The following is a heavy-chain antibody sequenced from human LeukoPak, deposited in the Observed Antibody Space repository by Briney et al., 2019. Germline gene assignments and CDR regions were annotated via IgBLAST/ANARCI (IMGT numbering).Heavy chain of an antibody. CDR1: GVSINSGDYY. CDR2: IYYSGTT. CDR3: ARGNNPYYFDY. D-gene: IGHD2/OR15-2a*01. J-gene: IGHJ4*02. Sequence: SETLSLTCTVSGVSINSGDYYWSWIRQHPGKGLEWIGYIYYSGTTFYNPSLKSRFTISMATSKNHVSLNLSSVTAADTAVYYCARGNNPYYFDYWGQGTLVTVS. V-gene: IGHV4-30-4*08.